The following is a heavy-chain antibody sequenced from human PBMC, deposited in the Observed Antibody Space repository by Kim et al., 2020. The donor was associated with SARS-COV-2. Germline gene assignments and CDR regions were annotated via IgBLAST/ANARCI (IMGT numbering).Heavy chain of an antibody. V-gene: IGHV4-4*02. CDR2: IYHSGST. Sequence: SETLSLTCAVSGGSISSSNWWSWVRQPPGKGLEWIGEIYHSGSTNYNPSLKSRVTISVDKSKNQFSLKLSSVTAADTAVYYCARSDPLIVVNREAFDIWGQGTMVTVSS. D-gene: IGHD3-22*01. CDR3: ARSDPLIVVNREAFDI. J-gene: IGHJ3*02. CDR1: GGSISSSNW.